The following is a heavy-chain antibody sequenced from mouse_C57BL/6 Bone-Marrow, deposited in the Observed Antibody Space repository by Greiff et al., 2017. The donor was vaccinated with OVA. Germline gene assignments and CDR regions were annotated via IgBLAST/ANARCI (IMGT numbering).Heavy chain of an antibody. J-gene: IGHJ2*01. V-gene: IGHV3-1*01. CDR2: ISYSGST. Sequence: EVKLQESGPGMVKPSQSLSLTCTVTGYSITSGYDWHWIRHFPGNKLEWMGYISYSGSTNYNPSLKSRISITHDTSKNHFFLKLNSVTTEDTATYYCARDGYYLFDYWGQGTTLTVSS. D-gene: IGHD2-3*01. CDR1: GYSITSGYD. CDR3: ARDGYYLFDY.